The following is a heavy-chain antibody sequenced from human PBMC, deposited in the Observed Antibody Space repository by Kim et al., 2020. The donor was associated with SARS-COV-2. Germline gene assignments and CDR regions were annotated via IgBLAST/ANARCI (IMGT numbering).Heavy chain of an antibody. J-gene: IGHJ4*02. CDR2: ISYDGSNK. CDR1: GFTFSSYG. V-gene: IGHV3-30*18. CDR3: AKDAWTVTTYSDY. D-gene: IGHD4-17*01. Sequence: GGSLRLSCAASGFTFSSYGMHWVRQAPGKGLEWVAVISYDGSNKYYADSVKGRFTISRDNSKNTLYLQMNSLRAEDTAVYYCAKDAWTVTTYSDYWGQGT.